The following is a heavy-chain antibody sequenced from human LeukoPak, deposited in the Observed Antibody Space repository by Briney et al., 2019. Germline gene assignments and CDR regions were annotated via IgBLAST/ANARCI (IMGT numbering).Heavy chain of an antibody. CDR3: ARDAGFRGTPDY. Sequence: GGSLRLSCAASGFTFSNAWMSWVRQAPGKGLEWVSVIYSGGNTYYADSVKGRFTISRDNSKNTLYLQMNSLRAEDTAVYYCARDAGFRGTPDYWGQGTLVTVSS. CDR2: IYSGGNT. D-gene: IGHD2-15*01. V-gene: IGHV3-66*01. CDR1: GFTFSNAW. J-gene: IGHJ4*02.